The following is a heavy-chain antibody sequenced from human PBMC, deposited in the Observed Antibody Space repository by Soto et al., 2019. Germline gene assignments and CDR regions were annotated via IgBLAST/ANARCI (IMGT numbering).Heavy chain of an antibody. D-gene: IGHD3-3*01. Sequence: GASVKVSCKASGYTFTSYAMNWVRQAPGQGLEWMGWINTNTGNPTYAQGFTGRFVFSLDTSVSTAYLQICSLKAEDTAVYYCARDLGTIFGVDITADNYYGVDVWGQGTTVTVSS. CDR1: GYTFTSYA. J-gene: IGHJ6*02. CDR2: INTNTGNP. CDR3: ARDLGTIFGVDITADNYYGVDV. V-gene: IGHV7-4-1*01.